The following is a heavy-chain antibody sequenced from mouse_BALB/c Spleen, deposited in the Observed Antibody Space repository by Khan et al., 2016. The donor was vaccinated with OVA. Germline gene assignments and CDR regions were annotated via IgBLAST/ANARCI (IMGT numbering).Heavy chain of an antibody. CDR3: ARTCYYYFDY. CDR1: GFTFSGFG. D-gene: IGHD2-12*01. J-gene: IGHJ2*01. Sequence: EVELVESGGGLVQPGGSRKLSCAASGFTFSGFGMHWVRQAPERGLEWVAYISSGSNTIYYADTVKDRFTISRDNPKNTLFLQMTSLRAEDTAMYFCARTCYYYFDYWGQGTTLTVSS. CDR2: ISSGSNTI. V-gene: IGHV5-17*02.